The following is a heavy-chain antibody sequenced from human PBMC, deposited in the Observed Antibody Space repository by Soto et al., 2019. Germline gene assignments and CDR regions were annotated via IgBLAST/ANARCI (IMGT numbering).Heavy chain of an antibody. Sequence: ASVKVSCKASGYTFTHYAMHWVRQAPGQKLEWMGWINTANSNTKYSQKFQGRVTITRDTSASTAYVVLSGLRYEDTAVYYCARAYCSSTNCYLNYFDRWGQGTLVTVSS. CDR3: ARAYCSSTNCYLNYFDR. CDR1: GYTFTHYA. V-gene: IGHV1-3*04. CDR2: INTANSNT. J-gene: IGHJ5*02. D-gene: IGHD2-2*01.